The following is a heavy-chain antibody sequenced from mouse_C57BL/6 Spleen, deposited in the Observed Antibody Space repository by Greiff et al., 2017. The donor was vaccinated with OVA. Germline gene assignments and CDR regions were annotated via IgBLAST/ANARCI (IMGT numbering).Heavy chain of an antibody. CDR3: TRSPITTVVGYFDV. D-gene: IGHD1-1*01. CDR1: GYTFTDYE. CDR2: IDPETGGT. Sequence: QVQLQQSGAELVRPGASVTLSCKASGYTFTDYEMHWVKQTPVHGLEWIGAIDPETGGTAYNQKFKGKAILTADKSSSTAYMELRSLTSEDSAVYYCTRSPITTVVGYFDVWGTGTTVTVSS. J-gene: IGHJ1*03. V-gene: IGHV1-15*01.